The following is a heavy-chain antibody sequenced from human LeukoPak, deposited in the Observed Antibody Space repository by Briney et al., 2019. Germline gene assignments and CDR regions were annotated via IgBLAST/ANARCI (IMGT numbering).Heavy chain of an antibody. CDR3: ARGIGTHGQYYYYYDMDV. CDR1: GGSISSYY. Sequence: AETLSLTCTVSGGSISSYYWSWIRQPAGKGLEWIRRKYTSGSTNYNPSLKSRVTISVDKSKNQFSLKLSSVTAADTAVYYCARGIGTHGQYYYYYDMDVWGKGTTVTVSS. D-gene: IGHD3-10*01. V-gene: IGHV4-4*07. J-gene: IGHJ6*03. CDR2: KYTSGST.